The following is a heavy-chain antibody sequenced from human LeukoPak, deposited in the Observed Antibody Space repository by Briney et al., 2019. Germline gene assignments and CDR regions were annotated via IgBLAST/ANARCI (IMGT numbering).Heavy chain of an antibody. D-gene: IGHD3-22*01. CDR2: INWRGGAT. V-gene: IGHV3-20*04. J-gene: IGHJ4*02. CDR1: GFKFDDYG. CDR3: TRGNGNYPFDF. Sequence: GGSLRLSCAASGFKFDDYGMGWVRHAPGKGLEWVAGINWRGGATDYADSVKGRFTISRDNAKNSLFLQRNSLRVEDTAFYYCTRGNGNYPFDFWGQGTLVTVSS.